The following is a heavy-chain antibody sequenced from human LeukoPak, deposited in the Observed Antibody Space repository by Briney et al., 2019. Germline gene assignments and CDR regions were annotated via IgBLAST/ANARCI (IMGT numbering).Heavy chain of an antibody. D-gene: IGHD4-23*01. Sequence: GGSLRLSCAASGFTFSSYWMHWVRQAPGKGLVWVSRINSDGSSTSYADSVKGRFTISRDNAKNTLYLQMNSLRAEDTAVYYCARGPPTVVTPDDAFDIWGQGTMVTVSS. V-gene: IGHV3-74*01. CDR2: INSDGSST. CDR3: ARGPPTVVTPDDAFDI. CDR1: GFTFSSYW. J-gene: IGHJ3*02.